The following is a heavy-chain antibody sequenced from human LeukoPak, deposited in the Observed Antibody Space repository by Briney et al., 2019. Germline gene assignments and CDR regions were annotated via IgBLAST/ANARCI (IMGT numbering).Heavy chain of an antibody. CDR2: ISSSSSYI. J-gene: IGHJ4*02. CDR3: ARDSISGYDYVMEPFDY. D-gene: IGHD5-12*01. CDR1: GFTFSSYS. Sequence: GGSLRLSCAASGFTFSSYSMNWVRQAPGKGLGWVSSISSSSSYIYYADSVKGRFTISRDNAKNSLYLQMNSLRAEDTAVYYCARDSISGYDYVMEPFDYWGQGTLVTVSS. V-gene: IGHV3-21*01.